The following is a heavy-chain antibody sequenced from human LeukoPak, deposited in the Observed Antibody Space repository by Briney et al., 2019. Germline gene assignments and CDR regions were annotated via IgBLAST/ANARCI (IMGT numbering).Heavy chain of an antibody. D-gene: IGHD6-6*01. Sequence: GSLRLSCAASGFTVSSNYMSWVRQAPGKGLEWVSVIYSGGTTYYADSVKGRFTISRDNSKNTLYLQMNSLRAEDTAVYYCARGQGIAARRGRFFDYWGQGTLVTASS. CDR2: IYSGGTT. J-gene: IGHJ4*02. V-gene: IGHV3-53*01. CDR1: GFTVSSNY. CDR3: ARGQGIAARRGRFFDY.